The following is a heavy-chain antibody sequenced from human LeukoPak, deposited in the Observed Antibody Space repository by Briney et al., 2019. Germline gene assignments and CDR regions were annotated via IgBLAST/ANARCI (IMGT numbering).Heavy chain of an antibody. J-gene: IGHJ4*02. CDR1: ARSLSGYY. CDR2: INHSGST. Sequence: PSETLSLTSVVYARSLSGYYLSWIRQPPGKGLEWIGEINHSGSTNYNPSLKSRVTISVDTSKNQFSLKLNSVTAADTAVYYCARASEMATIPFDYWGQGTLVTVSS. V-gene: IGHV4-34*01. D-gene: IGHD5-24*01. CDR3: ARASEMATIPFDY.